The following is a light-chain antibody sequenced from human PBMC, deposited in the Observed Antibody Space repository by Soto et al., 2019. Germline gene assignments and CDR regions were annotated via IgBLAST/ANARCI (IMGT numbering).Light chain of an antibody. CDR2: DAS. CDR3: QQRSNWPRVT. J-gene: IGKJ4*01. CDR1: QSVSNS. V-gene: IGKV3-11*01. Sequence: EIVLTQSPATLSFSPGERVTLSCRASQSVSNSLAWYQHKPGQAPRLLIYDASNRATGIPARFSGSGSGTDFTLTISSLEPEDFAVYYCQQRSNWPRVTFGGGTKVEIK.